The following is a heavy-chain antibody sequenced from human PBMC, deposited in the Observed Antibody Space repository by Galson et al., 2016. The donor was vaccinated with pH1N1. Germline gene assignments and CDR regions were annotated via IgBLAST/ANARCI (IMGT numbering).Heavy chain of an antibody. J-gene: IGHJ4*02. CDR3: ARPGNYDGDRRGAFDL. CDR1: GFTFSSWH. CDR2: ITYTSATI. V-gene: IGHV3-48*04. Sequence: SLRLSCAASGFTFSSWHMDWVRQAPGEGLEWISFITYTSATIYYADSVKGRFTVSRDNAKNSLYLQMNSLRAEDTAVYYCARPGNYDGDRRGAFDLWGQGTQVTVSS. D-gene: IGHD4-23*01.